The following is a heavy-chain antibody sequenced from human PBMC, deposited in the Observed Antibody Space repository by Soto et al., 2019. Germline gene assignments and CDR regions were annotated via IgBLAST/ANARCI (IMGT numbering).Heavy chain of an antibody. CDR3: AKDIGYCSGGSCYEEGY. CDR2: ISGSGGST. J-gene: IGHJ4*02. V-gene: IGHV3-23*01. Sequence: EVQLLESGGGLVQPGGSLRLSCAASGFTFSSYAMSWVRQAPGKGLEWVSAISGSGGSTYYADSVKGRFTISRDNSKHTLYLQMNSLIAEDTAVYYCAKDIGYCSGGSCYEEGYWGQGTLVTVSS. D-gene: IGHD2-15*01. CDR1: GFTFSSYA.